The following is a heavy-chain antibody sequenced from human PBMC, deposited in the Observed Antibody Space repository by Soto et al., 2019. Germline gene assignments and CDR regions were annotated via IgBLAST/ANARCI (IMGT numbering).Heavy chain of an antibody. CDR2: ISSTTNYI. V-gene: IGHV3-21*06. CDR1: GFTYTRYS. Sequence: VGSLRLSCAASGFTYTRYSMNWVRQAPGKGLEWVSSISSTTNYIYYGDSMKGRFTISRDNAKNSLYLEMNSLRAEDTAVYYCARESEDLTSNFDYWGQGTLVTVSS. J-gene: IGHJ4*02. CDR3: ARESEDLTSNFDY.